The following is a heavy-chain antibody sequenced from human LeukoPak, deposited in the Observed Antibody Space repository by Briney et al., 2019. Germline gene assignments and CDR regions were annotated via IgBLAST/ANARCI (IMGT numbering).Heavy chain of an antibody. V-gene: IGHV1-18*04. CDR1: GYTFTAYY. Sequence: ASVKVSCKASGYTFTAYYIHWLRQAPGQGLEWMGWISAYNGNTNYAQKLQGRVTMTTDTSTSTAYMELRSLRSDDTAVYYCARVGHYYFEWHRHASYYYYGMDVWGQGTTVTVSS. CDR3: ARVGHYYFEWHRHASYYYYGMDV. J-gene: IGHJ6*02. CDR2: ISAYNGNT. D-gene: IGHD3-9*01.